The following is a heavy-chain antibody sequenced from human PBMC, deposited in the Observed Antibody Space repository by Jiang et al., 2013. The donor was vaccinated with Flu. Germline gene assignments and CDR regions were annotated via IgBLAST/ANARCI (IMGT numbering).Heavy chain of an antibody. J-gene: IGHJ6*02. CDR1: GYTFTSYA. D-gene: IGHD6-13*01. V-gene: IGHV7-4-1*02. CDR3: AREHTGEAVPWYSSSANYYSMDV. Sequence: QSGSELKKPGASVKVSCKASGYTFTSYAMNWVRQAPGQGLEWMGWINTNTGNPTYAQGFTGRFVFSLDTSVSTAYLQISSLKAEDTAVYYCAREHTGEAVPWYSSSANYYSMDVWGQGTTVTVSS. CDR2: INTNTGNP.